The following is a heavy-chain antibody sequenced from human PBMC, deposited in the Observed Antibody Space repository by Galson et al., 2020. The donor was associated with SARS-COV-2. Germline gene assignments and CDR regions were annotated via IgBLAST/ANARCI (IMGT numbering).Heavy chain of an antibody. CDR1: GFTFSTDE. J-gene: IGHJ1*01. V-gene: IGHV3-48*03. Sequence: GGSLRLSCAASGFTFSTDEMDWVRQAPGKGLEWVSKISSSGGTIFYADSVKGRFTISRDNAENSLFLQMNSLRAEDTAVYYCARGDRGSSPGGFQHWGQGTLVTVSS. CDR3: ARGDRGSSPGGFQH. D-gene: IGHD1-26*01. CDR2: ISSSGGTI.